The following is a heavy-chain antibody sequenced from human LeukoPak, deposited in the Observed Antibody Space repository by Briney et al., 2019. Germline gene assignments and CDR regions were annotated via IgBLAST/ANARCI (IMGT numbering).Heavy chain of an antibody. CDR3: AGDMYSSGRVPFDY. Sequence: ASVKVSCKASGYTFTTFFMHWVRQAPGQGLEWMGIINPSGGTTTYAQKFQGRVSLTRDMSTSTVYMELSSLTSEDTAVYYCAGDMYSSGRVPFDYWGQGTLVTVSS. CDR2: INPSGGTT. V-gene: IGHV1-46*01. D-gene: IGHD6-19*01. CDR1: GYTFTTFF. J-gene: IGHJ4*02.